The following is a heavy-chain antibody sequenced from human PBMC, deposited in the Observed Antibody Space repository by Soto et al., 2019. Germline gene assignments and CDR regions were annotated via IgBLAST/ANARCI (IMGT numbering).Heavy chain of an antibody. D-gene: IGHD2-15*01. CDR1: GFPFSAFD. V-gene: IGHV3-13*01. CDR2: IGTLRDT. CDR3: ARGRSNDVPATPPPRFDP. Sequence: GGSLRLSCVTSGFPFSAFDMHWVRLAAGKGLEWVSGIGTLRDTHYTDSVRGRFTISRANAKTSFYFHMRSPTDGDTGVYFCARGRSNDVPATPPPRFDPGGQGTLVTVSS. J-gene: IGHJ5*02.